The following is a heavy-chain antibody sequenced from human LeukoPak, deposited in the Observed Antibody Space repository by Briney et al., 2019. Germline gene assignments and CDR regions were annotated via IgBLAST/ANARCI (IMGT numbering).Heavy chain of an antibody. CDR1: GGSISSSSYY. Sequence: SETLSLTCTVSGGSISSSSYYWGWIRQPPGKGLEWIGSIYYSGSTYYNPSLKSRVTISVDTSKNQFSLKLSSVTAADAAVYYCARHRRVGPYWYFDLWGRGTLVTVSS. CDR3: ARHRRVGPYWYFDL. J-gene: IGHJ2*01. V-gene: IGHV4-39*01. CDR2: IYYSGST.